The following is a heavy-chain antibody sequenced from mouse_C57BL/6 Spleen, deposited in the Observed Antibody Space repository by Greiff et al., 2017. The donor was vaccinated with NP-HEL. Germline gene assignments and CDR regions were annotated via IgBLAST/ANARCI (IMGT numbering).Heavy chain of an antibody. CDR3: ARDRDFYYCDY. CDR2: ISDGGSYT. J-gene: IGHJ2*01. V-gene: IGHV5-4*01. D-gene: IGHD3-3*01. Sequence: EVKLVESGGGLVKPGGSLKLSCAASGFTFSSYAMSWVRQTPDKRLEWVATISDGGSYTYYPDNVKGRFTISRDNAKNNLYLQMSHLKSEDTAMYYCARDRDFYYCDYWGQGTTLTVSS. CDR1: GFTFSSYA.